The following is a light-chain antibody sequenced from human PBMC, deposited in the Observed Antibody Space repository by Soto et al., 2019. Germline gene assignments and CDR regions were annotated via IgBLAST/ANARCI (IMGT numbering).Light chain of an antibody. V-gene: IGLV8-61*01. Sequence: QTVVTQEPSFSVSPGGTVTLTCGLSSGSVSTSYYPSWYQQTPGQAPRTLIYNTNTRSSGVPDRFSGSILGNKADLTITGAQADDESDYYCVLYMGSGIWVFGGGTKITVL. CDR1: SGSVSTSYY. CDR2: NTN. CDR3: VLYMGSGIWV. J-gene: IGLJ3*02.